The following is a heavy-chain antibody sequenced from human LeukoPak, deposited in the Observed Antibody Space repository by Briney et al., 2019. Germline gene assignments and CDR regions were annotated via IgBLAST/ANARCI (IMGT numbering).Heavy chain of an antibody. CDR1: GYTFTSYA. D-gene: IGHD5-24*01. CDR3: ARDGYNQNYFDY. CDR2: INAGNGNT. Sequence: ASVKVSCKASGYTFTSYAMHWVRQAPGQRLEWMGWINAGNGNTKYSQEFQGRVTTTRDTSASTAYMELSSLRSEDMAVYYCARDGYNQNYFDYWGQGTLVTVSS. V-gene: IGHV1-3*03. J-gene: IGHJ4*02.